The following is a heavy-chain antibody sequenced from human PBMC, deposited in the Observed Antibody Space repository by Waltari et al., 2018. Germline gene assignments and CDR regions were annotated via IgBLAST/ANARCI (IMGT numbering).Heavy chain of an antibody. V-gene: IGHV1-3*01. Sequence: QVQLVQSGTEVKKPGATVKVSCKTSGYTFISYSMHWVRQAPGQGLEWMGWIYVYNENTRFAEKFEDRVTLTTDKVTETVYMDLTDLRPDDTAVYYCARVVTGVHEVNDNWGQGTLVIVS. CDR2: IYVYNENT. D-gene: IGHD3-16*02. CDR1: GYTFISYS. J-gene: IGHJ4*02. CDR3: ARVVTGVHEVNDN.